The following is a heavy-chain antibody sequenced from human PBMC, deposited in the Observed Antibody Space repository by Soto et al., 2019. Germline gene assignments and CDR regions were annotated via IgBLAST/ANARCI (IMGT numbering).Heavy chain of an antibody. J-gene: IGHJ4*02. D-gene: IGHD4-17*01. V-gene: IGHV3-23*01. CDR3: AKGRTTVKFYFDY. CDR1: GVTVSSYA. CDR2: ISGSGGST. Sequence: PGGSLRLSCAASGVTVSSYAMSWVRKAPGKGLEWVSAISGSGGSTYYADSVKGRFTISRDNSKNTLYLQMNSLRAEDTAVYYCAKGRTTVKFYFDYWGQGTLVTVSS.